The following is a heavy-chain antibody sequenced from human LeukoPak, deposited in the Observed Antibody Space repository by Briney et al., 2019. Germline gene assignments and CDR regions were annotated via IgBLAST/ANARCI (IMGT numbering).Heavy chain of an antibody. Sequence: GGSLRLSCAASGFTFSSYGMHWVRQAPGRGLEWVAFIRYDGSNKYYADSVKGRFTISRDNSKNTLYLQMNSLRAEDTAVYYCARDLMGAAHYFQHWGQGTLVTVSS. J-gene: IGHJ1*01. CDR2: IRYDGSNK. CDR1: GFTFSSYG. CDR3: ARDLMGAAHYFQH. D-gene: IGHD2-15*01. V-gene: IGHV3-30*02.